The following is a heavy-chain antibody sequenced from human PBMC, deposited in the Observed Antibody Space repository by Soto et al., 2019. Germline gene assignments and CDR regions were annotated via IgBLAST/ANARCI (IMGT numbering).Heavy chain of an antibody. CDR2: ISYDGSNK. V-gene: IGHV3-30-3*01. D-gene: IGHD3-3*01. CDR1: VLTFSIYA. J-gene: IGHJ4*02. CDR3: ARDRTGKKIYEY. Sequence: PGGSXRLSGASSVLTFSIYARHLFRQAPGKGLECVAVISYDGSNKYYADSVKGRFTISRDNSKNTLYLQMNSLRAEDTAVYYCARDRTGKKIYEYCGQGTLVTVSS.